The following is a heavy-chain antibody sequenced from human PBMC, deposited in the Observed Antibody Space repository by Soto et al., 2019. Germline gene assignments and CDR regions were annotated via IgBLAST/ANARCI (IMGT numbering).Heavy chain of an antibody. CDR2: IIPIFGTA. CDR3: ARGGVTYYYDSSGYYRGFFDY. D-gene: IGHD3-22*01. V-gene: IGHV1-69*13. CDR1: GGTFSSYA. Sequence: ASVKVSCKASGGTFSSYAISWVRQAPGQGLEWMGGIIPIFGTANYAQKLQGRVTITADESTSTAYMELSSLRSEDTAVYYCARGGVTYYYDSSGYYRGFFDYWGQGTLVTVSS. J-gene: IGHJ4*02.